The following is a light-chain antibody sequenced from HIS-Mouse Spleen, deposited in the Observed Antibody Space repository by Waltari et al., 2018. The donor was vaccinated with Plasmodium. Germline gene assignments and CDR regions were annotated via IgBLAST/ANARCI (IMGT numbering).Light chain of an antibody. V-gene: IGLV2-23*01. CDR1: SSDVGRYNL. CDR3: CSYAGSSTVV. Sequence: QSALTQPASVSGSPGQAITTSCTGTSSDVGRYNLVPWYQQHPGKAPKLMIYEGRKRPSGVSNRFSGSKSGNTASLTISGLQAEDEADYYCCSYAGSSTVVFGGGTKLTVL. J-gene: IGLJ2*01. CDR2: EGR.